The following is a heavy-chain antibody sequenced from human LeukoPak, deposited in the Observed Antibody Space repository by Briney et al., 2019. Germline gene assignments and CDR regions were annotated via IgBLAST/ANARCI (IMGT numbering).Heavy chain of an antibody. D-gene: IGHD6-13*01. CDR1: GESFKDYY. Sequence: SETLSLTCAVYGESFKDYYWNWIRQPPGKGLERIGEINHSGSSNYNPSLKSRVTISVDTSKNQFSLKLSSVTAADTAVYYCAILLPPFLAAAGSRRGYNWFDPWGQGTLVTVSS. CDR3: AILLPPFLAAAGSRRGYNWFDP. CDR2: INHSGSS. V-gene: IGHV4-34*01. J-gene: IGHJ5*02.